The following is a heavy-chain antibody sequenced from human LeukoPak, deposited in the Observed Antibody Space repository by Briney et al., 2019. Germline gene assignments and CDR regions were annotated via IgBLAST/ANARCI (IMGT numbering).Heavy chain of an antibody. J-gene: IGHJ4*02. V-gene: IGHV5-51*01. D-gene: IGHD6-19*01. Sequence: GESLKISCKGSGYSFTSYWIGWVRQMPGKGLEWMGVIYPGDSDARYSPSFQGQVTISADKSISTAYLQWSSLKASDTAMYYCARTKGIAVAGIDYWGQGTLVTVSS. CDR1: GYSFTSYW. CDR3: ARTKGIAVAGIDY. CDR2: IYPGDSDA.